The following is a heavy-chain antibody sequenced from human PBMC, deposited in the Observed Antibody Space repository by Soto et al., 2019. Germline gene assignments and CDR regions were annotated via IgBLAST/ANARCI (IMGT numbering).Heavy chain of an antibody. J-gene: IGHJ6*02. D-gene: IGHD3-9*01. CDR2: IYSGGST. Sequence: HPGGSLRLSCAASGFTVSSNYMSWVRQAPGKGLEWVSVIYSGGSTYYADSVKGRFTISRDNSKNTLYLQMNSLRAEDTAVYYCGRGRGGPIYDILRFSSYYGMDVGGQGTTVTVSS. V-gene: IGHV3-53*01. CDR3: GRGRGGPIYDILRFSSYYGMDV. CDR1: GFTVSSNY.